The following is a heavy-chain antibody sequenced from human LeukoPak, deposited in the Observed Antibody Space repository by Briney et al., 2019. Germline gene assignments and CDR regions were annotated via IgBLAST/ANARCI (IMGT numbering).Heavy chain of an antibody. CDR1: GFTFSSYW. Sequence: NPGGSLRLSCAASGFTFSSYWIHWVRQAPGKGLVWVSRINSDGSSTNYADSVKGRFTISRDNAKNTLYLQMNSLRAEDTAVYYCAREVGYYGLSAFDIWGQGTMVTVSS. D-gene: IGHD3-22*01. J-gene: IGHJ3*02. V-gene: IGHV3-74*01. CDR2: INSDGSST. CDR3: AREVGYYGLSAFDI.